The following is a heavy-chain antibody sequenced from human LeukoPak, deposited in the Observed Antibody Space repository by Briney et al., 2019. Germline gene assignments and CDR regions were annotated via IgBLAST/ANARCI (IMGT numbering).Heavy chain of an antibody. V-gene: IGHV4-38-2*01. CDR3: ARHRYPGSSDYFDC. CDR1: GFSISSGYY. CDR2: NTHSGST. D-gene: IGHD6-6*01. Sequence: SETLPLTCAVSGFSISSGYYWGWIRQPPGKGLEWIGSNTHSGSTYYNASLKIRVTISVDTSKNHISLKLNCVTATDTAVYYCARHRYPGSSDYFDCWGQGTLVTVSS. J-gene: IGHJ4*02.